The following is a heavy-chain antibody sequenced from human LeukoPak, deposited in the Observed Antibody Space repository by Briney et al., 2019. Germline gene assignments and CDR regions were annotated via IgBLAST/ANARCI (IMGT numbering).Heavy chain of an antibody. Sequence: SETLSLTCTVSGGSISSYYWSWIRQPAGKGLEWIGRIYTSGSTNYNPSLKGQVTMSVDTSKNQFSLKLSSVTAADTAVYYCARDAGKRVAVAVRGYFDLWGRGTLVTVSS. CDR3: ARDAGKRVAVAVRGYFDL. D-gene: IGHD6-19*01. CDR2: IYTSGST. V-gene: IGHV4-4*07. CDR1: GGSISSYY. J-gene: IGHJ2*01.